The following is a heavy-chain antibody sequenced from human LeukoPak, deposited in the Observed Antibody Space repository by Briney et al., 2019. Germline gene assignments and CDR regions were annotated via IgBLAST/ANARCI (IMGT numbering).Heavy chain of an antibody. J-gene: IGHJ6*02. Sequence: ASVKVSCKASGGTFSSYAISWVRQAPGQGLEWMGGIIPIFDTADYAQKFQGRVTSTADESTSTAYMELSSLRSEDTAVFYCARISLGAIWGYYYGMDVWGQGTTVTVSS. CDR2: IIPIFDTA. CDR1: GGTFSSYA. V-gene: IGHV1-69*13. CDR3: ARISLGAIWGYYYGMDV. D-gene: IGHD1-26*01.